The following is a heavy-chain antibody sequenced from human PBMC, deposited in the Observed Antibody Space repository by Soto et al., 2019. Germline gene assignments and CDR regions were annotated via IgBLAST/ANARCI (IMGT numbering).Heavy chain of an antibody. D-gene: IGHD5-12*01. Sequence: SETLSLTCTVSGGSISSSSYYWGWIRQPPGKGLEWIGSIYYSGSTYYNPSLKSRVTISVDTSKNQFSLKLSSVTAADTAVYYCARQRWLQPPRLDYWGQGTLVTVSS. CDR3: ARQRWLQPPRLDY. V-gene: IGHV4-39*01. CDR1: GGSISSSSYY. J-gene: IGHJ4*02. CDR2: IYYSGST.